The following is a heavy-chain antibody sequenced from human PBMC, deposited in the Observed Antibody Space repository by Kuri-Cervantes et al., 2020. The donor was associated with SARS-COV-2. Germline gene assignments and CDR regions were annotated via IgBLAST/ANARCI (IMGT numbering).Heavy chain of an antibody. CDR1: GFTFDDYG. D-gene: IGHD2-15*01. Sequence: GESLKISCAASGFTFDDYGMSWVRQAPGKGLEWVSGINWNGGSTGYADSVKGRFTISRENAKNSLYLQMNSLRAEDTAVYYCARDVGGDPYGYWGQGTLVTVSS. CDR3: ARDVGGDPYGY. V-gene: IGHV3-20*04. J-gene: IGHJ4*02. CDR2: INWNGGST.